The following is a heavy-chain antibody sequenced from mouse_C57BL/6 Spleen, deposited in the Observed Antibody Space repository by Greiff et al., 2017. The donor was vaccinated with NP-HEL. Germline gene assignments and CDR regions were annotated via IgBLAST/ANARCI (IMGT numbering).Heavy chain of an antibody. CDR1: GFTFSDYG. D-gene: IGHD2-4*01. Sequence: DVMLVESGGGLVKPGGSLKLSCAASGFTFSDYGMHWVRQAPEKGLEWVAYISSGSSTIYYADTVKGRFTISRDNAKNTLFLQMTSLRSEDTAMYYCARRRDYDGYYFDYWGQDTTLTVSS. CDR3: ARRRDYDGYYFDY. J-gene: IGHJ2*01. CDR2: ISSGSSTI. V-gene: IGHV5-17*01.